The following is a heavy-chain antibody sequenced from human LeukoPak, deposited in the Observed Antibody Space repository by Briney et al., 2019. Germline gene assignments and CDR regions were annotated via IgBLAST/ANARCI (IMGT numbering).Heavy chain of an antibody. CDR3: ATLRDIVVVATTPTDV. CDR2: ISIDGTTE. CDR1: GFNFSPYA. V-gene: IGHV3-30-3*01. D-gene: IGHD2-2*01. Sequence: PGGSLRLSCVASGFNFSPYAVHWVRQAPGKGLEWVAIISIDGTTESYTDSVKGRFTISRDNFKNTLYLQMNGLRLEDTAVYYCATLRDIVVVATTPTDVWGKGTTVIVSS. J-gene: IGHJ6*04.